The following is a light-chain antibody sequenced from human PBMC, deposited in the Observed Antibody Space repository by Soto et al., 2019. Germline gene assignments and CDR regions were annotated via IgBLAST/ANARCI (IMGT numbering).Light chain of an antibody. CDR1: QSINTY. CDR2: AAS. V-gene: IGKV1-39*01. CDR3: QQSYNTLPIT. J-gene: IGKJ5*01. Sequence: DIEMTQSPSSLSASLGDRVTLTCRANQSINTYLNWYQQRSGSAPRLLIFAASSFQTGVPASFSGSGSGTDFTLTISNLQHEDFATYYCQQSYNTLPITFGQGTRLEIK.